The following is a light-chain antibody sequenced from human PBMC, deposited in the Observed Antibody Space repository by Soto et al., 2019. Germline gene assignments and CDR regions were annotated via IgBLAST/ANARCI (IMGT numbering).Light chain of an antibody. CDR3: CSYAGSYTLA. Sequence: QSVLTQPASVSGSPGQSITISCTGTSSDVGAYNFVSWHQQHPGKAPKLMIYDVSKRPSGVPDRFSGSKSGNTASLTISGLQAEDEADYYCCSYAGSYTLAFGGGTQLTVL. J-gene: IGLJ2*01. V-gene: IGLV2-11*01. CDR1: SSDVGAYNF. CDR2: DVS.